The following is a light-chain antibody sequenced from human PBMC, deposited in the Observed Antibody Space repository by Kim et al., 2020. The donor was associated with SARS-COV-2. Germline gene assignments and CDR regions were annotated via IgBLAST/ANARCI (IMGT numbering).Light chain of an antibody. CDR3: QQYGTWPRT. Sequence: SPGERVTLSCRSSQSVDTSVAWYQQRRGPAPRLLVFGAFTRAPKCPTRISGSGFGTEFTLTISSLHPDDFAVYYCQQYGTWPRTFGQGTKVDIK. CDR2: GAF. CDR1: QSVDTS. V-gene: IGKV3-15*01. J-gene: IGKJ1*01.